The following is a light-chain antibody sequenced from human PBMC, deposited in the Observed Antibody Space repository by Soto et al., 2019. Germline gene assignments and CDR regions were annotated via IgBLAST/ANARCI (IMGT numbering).Light chain of an antibody. CDR1: QSISSS. Sequence: DIQITQSPSTLSASVGDRVSIACRASQSISSSLAWYQQKPGKAPKLLIYDASSLESGVPSRFSGSGSGTEFTLSICSLQPQDFATYYCQQYHRYSWTFGQGTKVEIK. CDR3: QQYHRYSWT. V-gene: IGKV1-5*01. J-gene: IGKJ1*01. CDR2: DAS.